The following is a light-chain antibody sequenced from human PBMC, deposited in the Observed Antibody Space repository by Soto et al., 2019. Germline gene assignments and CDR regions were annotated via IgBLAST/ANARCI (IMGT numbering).Light chain of an antibody. Sequence: QSVLTQPASVSGSPGQSITISCTGTNSDVGAYKYVSWYQQHPGKAPKLMIFDVSNRPSGVSNRISGSKSGNTASLTISGLRAEEEADYYCASYSNSNTYVFGTGTKVTV. CDR1: NSDVGAYKY. J-gene: IGLJ1*01. CDR3: ASYSNSNTYV. V-gene: IGLV2-14*03. CDR2: DVS.